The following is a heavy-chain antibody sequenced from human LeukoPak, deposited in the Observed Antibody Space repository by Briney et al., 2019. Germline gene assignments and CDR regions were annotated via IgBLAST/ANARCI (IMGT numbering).Heavy chain of an antibody. D-gene: IGHD4-17*01. Sequence: WPGGSLRLSCAASGFTFDDYGMSWVRQAPGKGLEWVSGINWNGGSRVYADSVKGRFTIARDKDKNSLYLQMNSLRAEDTALYYCARDLYGDYYFDYWGQGTLVTVSS. CDR2: INWNGGSR. CDR1: GFTFDDYG. J-gene: IGHJ4*02. CDR3: ARDLYGDYYFDY. V-gene: IGHV3-20*04.